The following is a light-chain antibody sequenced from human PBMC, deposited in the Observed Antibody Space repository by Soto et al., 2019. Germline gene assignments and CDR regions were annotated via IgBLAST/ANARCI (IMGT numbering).Light chain of an antibody. Sequence: EIVLTQSPGILSLSPWERATLSCRASQSLSSSSLAWYQQKPGQAPKLLIYGAYPRATGVPARFSGRGSGTEFTLIGSSLNSEDVAICYCQKYKNWAPLTFGGGTKVDIK. CDR3: QKYKNWAPLT. CDR1: QSLSSS. J-gene: IGKJ4*01. CDR2: GAY. V-gene: IGKV3-15*01.